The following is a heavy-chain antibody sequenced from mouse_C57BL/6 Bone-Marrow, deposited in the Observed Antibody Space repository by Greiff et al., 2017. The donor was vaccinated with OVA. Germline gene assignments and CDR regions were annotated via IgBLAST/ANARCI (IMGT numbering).Heavy chain of an antibody. J-gene: IGHJ4*01. CDR3: ARKDYYGSSYTDAMDY. D-gene: IGHD1-1*01. V-gene: IGHV1-26*01. CDR1: GYTFTDYY. CDR2: INPNNGGT. Sequence: EVQLQQSGPELVKPGASVKISCKASGYTFTDYYMNWVKQSHGKSLEWIGDINPNNGGTSYNQKFKGKATLTVDKSSSTAYMEHRSLISEDSAVYYCARKDYYGSSYTDAMDYWGQGTSVTVSS.